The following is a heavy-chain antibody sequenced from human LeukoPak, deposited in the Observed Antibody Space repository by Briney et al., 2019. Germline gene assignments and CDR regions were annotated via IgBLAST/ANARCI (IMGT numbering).Heavy chain of an antibody. CDR3: ASRAVKAAAEIGIPEYLQH. V-gene: IGHV4-30-4*01. D-gene: IGHD6-13*01. CDR1: GGSISSGDYY. Sequence: SQTLSLTCTVSGGSISSGDYYWSWIRQPPGKGLEWIGYIYYTGATYYNPSLKSRLTISIDTSKNRFSLKLNSVTAADTAVYYCASRAVKAAAEIGIPEYLQHWGQGTLVTVST. J-gene: IGHJ1*01. CDR2: IYYTGAT.